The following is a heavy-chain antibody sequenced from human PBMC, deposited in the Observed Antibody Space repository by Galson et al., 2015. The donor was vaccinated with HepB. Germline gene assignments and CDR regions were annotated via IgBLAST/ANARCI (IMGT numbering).Heavy chain of an antibody. CDR3: ARVADADYGDHSHFDY. J-gene: IGHJ4*02. D-gene: IGHD4-17*01. V-gene: IGHV3-11*06. Sequence: LRLSCAASGFPFSDYYMSWIRQAPGKGLEWVSYISSSSNYTNYADSVKGRFTISRDNAKNSLYLQLNSLRAEDTAVYYCARVADADYGDHSHFDYWGQGTLVTVSS. CDR2: ISSSSNYT. CDR1: GFPFSDYY.